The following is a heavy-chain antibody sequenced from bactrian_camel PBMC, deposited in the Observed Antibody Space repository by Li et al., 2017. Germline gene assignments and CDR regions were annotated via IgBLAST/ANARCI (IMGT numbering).Heavy chain of an antibody. Sequence: DVQLVESGGGSAEAGGSLRLSCVASGYSGSCMGWFRQAPGREREGVATIDADGETVYTGSVKGRFTISRDDAKHAIYLQMNRLKSEDTALYYCATRISDCAYYTSDGCYSYRGQGTQVTVPS. CDR1: GYSGSC. CDR2: IDADGET. J-gene: IGHJ6*01. V-gene: IGHV3S67*01. D-gene: IGHD3*01.